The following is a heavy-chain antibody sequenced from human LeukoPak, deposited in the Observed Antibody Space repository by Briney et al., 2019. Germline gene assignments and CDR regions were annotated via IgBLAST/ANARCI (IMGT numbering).Heavy chain of an antibody. V-gene: IGHV3-53*01. D-gene: IGHD6-19*01. CDR2: IYSGGST. J-gene: IGHJ4*02. CDR1: GFTVSSNY. Sequence: PGGSLRLSCAASGFTVSSNYMSWVRQAPGKGLEWVSVIYSGGSTYYADSVKGRFTISRDNSKNTLYLQMNSLRAEDTAVYYCARSPSWAVAGSDFDYWGQGTLVTVSS. CDR3: ARSPSWAVAGSDFDY.